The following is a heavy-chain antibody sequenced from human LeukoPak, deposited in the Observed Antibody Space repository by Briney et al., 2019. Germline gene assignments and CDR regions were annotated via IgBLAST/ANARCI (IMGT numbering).Heavy chain of an antibody. CDR1: GFSFRSYW. CDR2: IKQDGSEK. D-gene: IGHD3-9*01. Sequence: GGSLRLSCAATGFSFRSYWMNWVRQAPGKGLEWLAIIKQDGSEKHYKGSVEGRFAISRDNAKNSLHLQMNSLRAEDTAVYYCAGGSGYLITSWGQGTLVTVSS. V-gene: IGHV3-7*01. J-gene: IGHJ5*02. CDR3: AGGSGYLITS.